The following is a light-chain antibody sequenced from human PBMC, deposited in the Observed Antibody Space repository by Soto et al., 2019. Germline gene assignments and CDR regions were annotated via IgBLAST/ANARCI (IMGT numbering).Light chain of an antibody. CDR3: QSFDSSLRGGV. V-gene: IGLV1-40*01. CDR1: SSNIGAPYD. Sequence: QSVLTQPPSVSGAPGQRVTISCTGSSSNIGAPYDVHWYQQLPGTAPKLLIYGNNNRPSGVPDRFSGSKSGTSASLAITGGQAEDEADYYCQSFDSSLRGGVFGGGTKLTVL. CDR2: GNN. J-gene: IGLJ2*01.